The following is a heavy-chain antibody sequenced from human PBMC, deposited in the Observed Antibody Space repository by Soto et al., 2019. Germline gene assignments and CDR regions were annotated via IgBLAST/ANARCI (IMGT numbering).Heavy chain of an antibody. V-gene: IGHV1-2*02. CDR3: AKGDSSGVSWFDP. CDR1: GYTFTAQY. CDR2: INATTGAT. Sequence: QAQLVQSGAEVKKPGASVKVSCQASGYTFTAQYLHWVRKAPGEGLERMGWINATTGATRYAQKFQGRVTMTKDTCMSTAYLEMRRLRPGETAVYYCAKGDSSGVSWFDPWGQGTLVTVSS. D-gene: IGHD6-19*01. J-gene: IGHJ5*02.